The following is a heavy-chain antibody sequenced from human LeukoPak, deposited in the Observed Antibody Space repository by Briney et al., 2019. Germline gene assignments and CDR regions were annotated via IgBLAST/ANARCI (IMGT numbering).Heavy chain of an antibody. V-gene: IGHV1-24*01. Sequence: GASVKVSCKVSGYTLTELSMHWVRQAPGKGLEWMGGFDPEDGETIYAQEFQGRVTMTEDTSTDTAYMELSSLRSEDTAVYYCATVACSGGSCYWFKNAFDIWGQGTMVTVSS. CDR2: FDPEDGET. D-gene: IGHD2-15*01. CDR1: GYTLTELS. CDR3: ATVACSGGSCYWFKNAFDI. J-gene: IGHJ3*02.